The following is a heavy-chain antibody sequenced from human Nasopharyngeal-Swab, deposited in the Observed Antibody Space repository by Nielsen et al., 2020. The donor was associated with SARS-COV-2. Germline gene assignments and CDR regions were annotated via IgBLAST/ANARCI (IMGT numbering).Heavy chain of an antibody. Sequence: GESLKISCVASGFIFGTYGMAWVRQAPGKGLEWVSGISMNTGRTFYADSVKGRFTISRDTSKNTVDLQMNTLRADDTALYFCTRGLTGHIVQWNPSPYWGQGTLVTVSS. D-gene: IGHD1-14*01. CDR3: TRGLTGHIVQWNPSPY. V-gene: IGHV3-23*01. CDR2: ISMNTGRT. J-gene: IGHJ4*02. CDR1: GFIFGTYG.